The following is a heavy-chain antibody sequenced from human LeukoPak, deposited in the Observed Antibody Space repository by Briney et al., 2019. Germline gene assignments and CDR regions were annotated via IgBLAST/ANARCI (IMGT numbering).Heavy chain of an antibody. V-gene: IGHV4-38-2*02. Sequence: PSETLSLTCTVSGYSISSGYYWGWIRPPPGKGLEWIGEINHSGSTNYNPSLKSRVTISVDTSKNQFSLKLSSVTAADTAVYYCARVRRIAALWFDPWGQGTLVTVSS. D-gene: IGHD6-6*01. CDR2: INHSGST. CDR1: GYSISSGYY. CDR3: ARVRRIAALWFDP. J-gene: IGHJ5*02.